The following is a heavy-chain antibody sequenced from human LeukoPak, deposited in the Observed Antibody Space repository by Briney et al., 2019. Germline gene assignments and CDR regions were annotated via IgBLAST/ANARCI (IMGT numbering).Heavy chain of an antibody. J-gene: IGHJ4*02. CDR3: ATYYYSSGSGPDY. CDR2: IKQDGSQK. V-gene: IGHV3-7*01. CDR1: GFTFSSFW. Sequence: GGSLRLSCAASGFTFSSFWMSWVRQAPGKGLEWLANIKQDGSQKYYVDSVKGRFTISRDNAKNSLYLQMNSLRADDTAVYYCATYYYSSGSGPDYWGQGTLVTVSS. D-gene: IGHD3-10*01.